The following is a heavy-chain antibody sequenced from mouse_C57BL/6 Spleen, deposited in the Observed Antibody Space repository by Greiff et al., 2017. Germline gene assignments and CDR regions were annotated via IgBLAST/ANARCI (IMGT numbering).Heavy chain of an antibody. V-gene: IGHV1-74*01. D-gene: IGHD2-3*01. Sequence: QVQLQQPGAELVKPGASVKVSCKASGYTFTSYWMHWVKQRPGQGLEWIGRIHPSDSDTNYNQKFKGKATLTVDKSSSTAYMQLSSLTSEDSAVYYCAIWDGYYPYAMDYWGQGTSVTVSS. CDR2: IHPSDSDT. CDR3: AIWDGYYPYAMDY. J-gene: IGHJ4*01. CDR1: GYTFTSYW.